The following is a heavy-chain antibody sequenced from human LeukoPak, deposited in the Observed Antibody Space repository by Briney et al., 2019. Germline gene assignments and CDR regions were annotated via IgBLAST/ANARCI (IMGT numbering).Heavy chain of an antibody. J-gene: IGHJ6*03. Sequence: PGGSLRLSCAASGFTFSSYAMSWVRQAPGKGLEWVSAISGSGGSTYYADSVKGRFTISRDNSKNTLYLQMNSLRAEDTAVYYCAKASAAARFYYYYYMDVWGKGTTVTVSS. CDR3: AKASAAARFYYYYYMDV. D-gene: IGHD6-13*01. V-gene: IGHV3-23*01. CDR2: ISGSGGST. CDR1: GFTFSSYA.